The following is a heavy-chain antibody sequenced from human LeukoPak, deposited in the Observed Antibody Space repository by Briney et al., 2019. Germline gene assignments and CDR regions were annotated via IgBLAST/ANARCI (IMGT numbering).Heavy chain of an antibody. V-gene: IGHV3-21*01. D-gene: IGHD3-22*01. J-gene: IGHJ6*03. CDR1: GFTFSSYS. CDR2: ISSSSSYI. CDR3: ARGRYYYDSSGYYYEYYYYYYMDV. Sequence: GGSLRLSCAASGFTFSSYSMNWVRQAPGKGLEWVSSISSSSSYIYYADSVKGRFTISRDNAKNSLYLQMNSLRAEDTAVYYCARGRYYYDSSGYYYEYYYYYYMDVWGKGTTVTISS.